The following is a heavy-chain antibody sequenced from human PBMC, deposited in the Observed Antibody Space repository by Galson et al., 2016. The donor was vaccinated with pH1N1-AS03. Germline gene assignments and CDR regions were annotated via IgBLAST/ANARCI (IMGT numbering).Heavy chain of an antibody. CDR3: VRNRGSRGFHADWYFDV. D-gene: IGHD2-15*01. CDR2: ISRESDAK. CDR1: GFTFNMYT. J-gene: IGHJ2*01. V-gene: IGHV3-48*01. Sequence: SLRLSCAASGFTFNMYTMDWVRRAPGKGLEWISSISRESDAKYYADSVKGRFTISRDNVETALYLQMDSLRGEDTDVYYCVRNRGSRGFHADWYFDVWGPGTVVSVSS.